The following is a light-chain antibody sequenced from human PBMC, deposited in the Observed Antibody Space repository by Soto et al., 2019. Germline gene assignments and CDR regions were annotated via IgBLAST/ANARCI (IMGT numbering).Light chain of an antibody. CDR1: QNIDNW. CDR2: SAS. J-gene: IGKJ5*01. CDR3: QQCHSFPIT. Sequence: DIQMTPTPSSVSATGGDRVTITCRASQNIDNWLAWYQQKPGKAPHLLIYSASTLQSGDPSRFSGSGSGTDFTLTINSLKPEDFGTYYCQQCHSFPITFGQGTRLEI. V-gene: IGKV1-12*01.